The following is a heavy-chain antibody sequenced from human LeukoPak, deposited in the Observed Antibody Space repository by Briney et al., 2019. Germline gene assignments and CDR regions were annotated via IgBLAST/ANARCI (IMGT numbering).Heavy chain of an antibody. Sequence: GGSLRLSCAASGFTFSSHSMHCVRQAPGKGLAWVSYISSVSSTMYYAESVKGRFTISRDNAKNSLYLQMNSLRAEDTAVYYCAKGRDSSGYELDYWGQGALVTVST. CDR2: ISSVSSTM. J-gene: IGHJ4*02. CDR1: GFTFSSHS. D-gene: IGHD3-22*01. CDR3: AKGRDSSGYELDY. V-gene: IGHV3-48*01.